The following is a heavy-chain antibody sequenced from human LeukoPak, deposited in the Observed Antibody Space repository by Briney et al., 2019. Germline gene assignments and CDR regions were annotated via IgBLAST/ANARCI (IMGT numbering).Heavy chain of an antibody. Sequence: TGGSLRLSCAASGFTFSSYSMNWVRQAPGKGLEWVSSISSSSSYIYYADSVKGRFTISRDNAKNSLYLQMNSLRAEDTAVYYCARYQQPGGTDVWGQGTTVTVSS. CDR2: ISSSSSYI. V-gene: IGHV3-21*01. CDR1: GFTFSSYS. CDR3: ARYQQPGGTDV. J-gene: IGHJ6*02. D-gene: IGHD6-13*01.